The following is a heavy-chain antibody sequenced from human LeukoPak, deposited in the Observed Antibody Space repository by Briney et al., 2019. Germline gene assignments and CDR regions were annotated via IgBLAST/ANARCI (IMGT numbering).Heavy chain of an antibody. Sequence: ASVKVSCKASGYTFTGYYMHWVRQAPGQGLEGMGWINPNSGGTNYAQKFQGRVTMTRDTSISTAYMELSRLRSDDTAVYYCARRLIAAAGTRWFDPWGQGTLVTVSS. CDR1: GYTFTGYY. V-gene: IGHV1-2*02. D-gene: IGHD6-13*01. CDR2: INPNSGGT. CDR3: ARRLIAAAGTRWFDP. J-gene: IGHJ5*02.